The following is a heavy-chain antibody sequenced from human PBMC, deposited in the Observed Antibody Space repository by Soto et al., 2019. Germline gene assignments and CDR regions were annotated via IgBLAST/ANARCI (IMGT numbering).Heavy chain of an antibody. D-gene: IGHD6-13*01. J-gene: IGHJ4*02. CDR1: GFTFSSYA. Sequence: EVQLLESGGGLVQPGGSLRLSCAASGFTFSSYAMNWVRQAPGKGLEWVSVISGSGGSTYYADSVKGRFTISRDNSKNTLYLQMNSLRAEDTAVYYCARRGPGTYFYYWGQRTLVTVSS. CDR2: ISGSGGST. CDR3: ARRGPGTYFYY. V-gene: IGHV3-23*01.